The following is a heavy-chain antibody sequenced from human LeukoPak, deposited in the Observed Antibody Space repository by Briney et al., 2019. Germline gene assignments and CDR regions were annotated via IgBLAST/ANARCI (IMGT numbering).Heavy chain of an antibody. CDR3: ATYSSGWTFDY. CDR2: ISGSGGTT. V-gene: IGHV3-23*01. D-gene: IGHD6-19*01. CDR1: GFTFSSYA. J-gene: IGHJ4*02. Sequence: PGGSLRLSCAASGFTFSSYAMSWVRQAPGKGLEWVSAISGSGGTTYYADSVKGRFTISRDNSKNTLYLQMNSLSAEDTAVYYCATYSSGWTFDYWGQGTLVTVSS.